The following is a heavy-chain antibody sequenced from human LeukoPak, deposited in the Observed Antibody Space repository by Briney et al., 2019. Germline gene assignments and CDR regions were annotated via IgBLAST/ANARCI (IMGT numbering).Heavy chain of an antibody. CDR2: ISWNSGSI. CDR1: GFTFSSYS. V-gene: IGHV3-48*04. J-gene: IGHJ3*02. Sequence: GGSLLLSCAASGFTFSSYSMNWVRPARGKGLEWVSGISWNSGSICYADFVKGRFTISRDNAKNSLYLQMNSLRAEDTSVYYCARDAFDIWGQGTMVTVSS. CDR3: ARDAFDI.